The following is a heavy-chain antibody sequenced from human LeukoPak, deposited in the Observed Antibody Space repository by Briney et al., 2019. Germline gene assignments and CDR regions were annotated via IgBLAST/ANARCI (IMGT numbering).Heavy chain of an antibody. CDR1: GFTFSSYA. Sequence: PGGSLRLSCAASGFTFSSYAMSWVRQAPGKGLEWVSAISGSGGSTYYADSVKGRFTISRDNSKNTLYLQMNSLKTEDTAVYYCTTTPQNYYGSGSYSSYYYYYGMDVWGQGTTVTVSS. CDR3: TTTPQNYYGSGSYSSYYYYYGMDV. V-gene: IGHV3-23*01. CDR2: ISGSGGST. D-gene: IGHD3-10*01. J-gene: IGHJ6*02.